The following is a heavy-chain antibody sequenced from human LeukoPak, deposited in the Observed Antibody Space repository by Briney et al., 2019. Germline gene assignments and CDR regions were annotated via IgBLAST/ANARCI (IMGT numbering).Heavy chain of an antibody. V-gene: IGHV3-53*05. CDR1: GFTVSSNC. D-gene: IGHD5-12*01. CDR2: ICKSGNT. J-gene: IGHJ4*02. CDR3: AKAMWMAFDY. Sequence: GGSLRLSCAASGFTVSSNCMGWVRQAPGKGLEWVSLICKSGNTYYTDSVKGRFTIFRDNAKNSLYLQMNSLRAEDTALYYCAKAMWMAFDYWGQGTLVTVSS.